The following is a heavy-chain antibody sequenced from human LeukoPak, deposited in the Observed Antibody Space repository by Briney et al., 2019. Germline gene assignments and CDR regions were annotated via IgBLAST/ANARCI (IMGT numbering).Heavy chain of an antibody. CDR1: GFTFSSYA. Sequence: GGSLRLSCAASGFTFSSYAMSWVRQAPGKGLEWVAVISYDGSNKYYADSVKGRFTISRDNSKNTLYLQMNSLRAEDTAVYYCARDPYDSSGYYGYYFDYWGQGTLVTVSS. J-gene: IGHJ4*02. D-gene: IGHD3-22*01. V-gene: IGHV3-30-3*01. CDR2: ISYDGSNK. CDR3: ARDPYDSSGYYGYYFDY.